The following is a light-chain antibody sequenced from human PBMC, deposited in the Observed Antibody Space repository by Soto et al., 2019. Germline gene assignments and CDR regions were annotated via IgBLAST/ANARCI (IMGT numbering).Light chain of an antibody. CDR3: QQYYSYPGT. Sequence: AIRMTQSPSSLSASTGDRVTITCRASQGISSYLAWYQQKPGKAPKLLIYAPSTLQSGVPSRFSGSGSGTDFTLTISCLQSEDFATYYCQQYYSYPGTFGPGTKVDIK. J-gene: IGKJ3*01. V-gene: IGKV1-8*01. CDR1: QGISSY. CDR2: APS.